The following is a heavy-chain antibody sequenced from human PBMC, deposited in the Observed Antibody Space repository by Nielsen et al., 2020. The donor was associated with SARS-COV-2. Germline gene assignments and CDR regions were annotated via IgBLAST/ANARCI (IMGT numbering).Heavy chain of an antibody. CDR3: ARGGRITFGGADDAFDI. V-gene: IGHV4-30-2*01. CDR2: IYHSGRT. J-gene: IGHJ3*02. CDR1: GGSIISGGYS. Sequence: SETLSLTFAASGGSIISGGYSWSWIRQPPGKGLEWIGYIYHSGRTYYNPSLKSRVTISVDRSKNQFSLKLSSVTAADTAVYYCARGGRITFGGADDAFDIWGQGTMVTVSS. D-gene: IGHD3-16*01.